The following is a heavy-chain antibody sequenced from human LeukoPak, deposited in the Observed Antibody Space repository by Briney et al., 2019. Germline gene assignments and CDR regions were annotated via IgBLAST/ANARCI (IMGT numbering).Heavy chain of an antibody. Sequence: ASVKVPCKASGYTFTAYGFSWVRQAPGQGLEWMGWIYTYNGNANYAQTFQGRVTLTSDTSTTTVYMELRNLTSDDTAVYYCARDSSPVAGMGRFWGQGSLVTVSS. CDR3: ARDSSPVAGMGRF. CDR2: IYTYNGNA. J-gene: IGHJ1*01. D-gene: IGHD6-19*01. CDR1: GYTFTAYG. V-gene: IGHV1-18*01.